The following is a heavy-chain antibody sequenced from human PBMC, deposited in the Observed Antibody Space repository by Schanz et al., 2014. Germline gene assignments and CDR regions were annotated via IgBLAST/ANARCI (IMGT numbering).Heavy chain of an antibody. V-gene: IGHV4-31*03. D-gene: IGHD3-16*01. CDR2: ISYSGST. J-gene: IGHJ6*02. CDR3: ARHGGSPYYPRDV. Sequence: QVQLQESGPGLVKPSQTLSLTCTVSGASISSGGYYWDWIRLLPGKGLEWIGYISYSGSTSFNPSLKRRLTMSVDTSKNQVSRRLSSVTAADTAVYYCARHGGSPYYPRDVWGQGTTVTVSS. CDR1: GASISSGGYY.